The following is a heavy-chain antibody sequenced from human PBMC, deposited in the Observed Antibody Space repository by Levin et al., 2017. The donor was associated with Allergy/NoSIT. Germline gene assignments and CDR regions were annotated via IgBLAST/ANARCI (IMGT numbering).Heavy chain of an antibody. V-gene: IGHV4-59*01. J-gene: IGHJ6*02. CDR2: IYYSGST. CDR3: ARDRSGWWAGTYYYYGMDV. CDR1: GGSISSYY. Sequence: RASETLSLTCTVSGGSISSYYWSWIRQPPGKGLEWIGYIYYSGSTNYNPSLKSRVTISVDTSKNQFSLKLSSVTAADTAVYYCARDRSGWWAGTYYYYGMDVWGQGTTVTVSS. D-gene: IGHD6-19*01.